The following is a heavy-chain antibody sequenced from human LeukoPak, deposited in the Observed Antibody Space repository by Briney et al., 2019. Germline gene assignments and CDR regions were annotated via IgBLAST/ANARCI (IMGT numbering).Heavy chain of an antibody. V-gene: IGHV3-21*01. J-gene: IGHJ4*02. D-gene: IGHD3-9*01. CDR3: ATILTGYYLIDY. CDR2: ISSSSSYI. CDR1: GFTFSSYS. Sequence: GGSLRLSCAASGFTFSSYSMNWVRQALGKGLEWVSSISSSSSYIYYADSVKGRFTISRDNAKNSLYLQMNSLRAEDTAVYYCATILTGYYLIDYWGQGTLVTVSS.